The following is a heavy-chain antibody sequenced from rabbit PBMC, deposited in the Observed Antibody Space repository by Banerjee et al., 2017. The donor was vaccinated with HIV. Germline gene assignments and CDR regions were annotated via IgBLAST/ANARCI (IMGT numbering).Heavy chain of an antibody. D-gene: IGHD6-1*01. CDR2: IYAGRSDYT. J-gene: IGHJ4*01. CDR1: GFSFSSGYD. Sequence: QSLEESGGDLVKPGASLTLTCTASGFSFSSGYDMCWVRQAPGKGLEWIACIYAGRSDYTYHASWAKGRFTISKTSSTTVTLQLTSLTAADTAIYFCARNAGYANGGDGYFKLWGPGTLVTVS. CDR3: ARNAGYANGGDGYFKL. V-gene: IGHV1S40*01.